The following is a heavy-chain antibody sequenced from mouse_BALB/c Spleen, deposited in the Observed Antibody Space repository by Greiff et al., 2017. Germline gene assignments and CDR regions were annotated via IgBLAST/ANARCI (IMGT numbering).Heavy chain of an antibody. J-gene: IGHJ2*01. V-gene: IGHV14-3*02. D-gene: IGHD2-2*01. CDR2: IDPANGNT. Sequence: VQLQQSGAELVKPGASVKLSCTASGFNIKDTYMHWVKQRPEQGLEWIGRIDPANGNTKYDPNFQGKATITADTSSNTAYLQLSSLTSEDTAVYYCARRGGYDPFDYWGQGTTLTVSS. CDR3: ARRGGYDPFDY. CDR1: GFNIKDTY.